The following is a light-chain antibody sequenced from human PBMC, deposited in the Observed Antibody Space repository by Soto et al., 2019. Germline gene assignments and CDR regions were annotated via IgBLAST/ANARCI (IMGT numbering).Light chain of an antibody. V-gene: IGKV3-20*01. CDR2: DVS. CDR1: QSVSSSY. Sequence: EIVLTQSPGTLSLSPGERATLSCRSSQSVSSSYLAWYQQKPGQAPRLLIYDVSSRATGIPDRFSGSGSGTDFSLTISRREPEDSAVYYCQQYGSSPTFGQGTKVEIK. CDR3: QQYGSSPT. J-gene: IGKJ1*01.